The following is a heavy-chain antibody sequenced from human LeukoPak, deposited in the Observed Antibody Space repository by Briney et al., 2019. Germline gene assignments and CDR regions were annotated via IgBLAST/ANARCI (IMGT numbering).Heavy chain of an antibody. Sequence: RGSLRLSCAASDFTFSGYWMHWVRQAPGKGLVWVSRVSGDGRRTDYADSVKGRFTISRDNAKNTLYLQMNRLRAEDTAVYYCARGGGNSLGYWGQGTLVTVSS. V-gene: IGHV3-74*01. D-gene: IGHD4-23*01. CDR3: ARGGGNSLGY. CDR2: VSGDGRRT. J-gene: IGHJ4*02. CDR1: DFTFSGYW.